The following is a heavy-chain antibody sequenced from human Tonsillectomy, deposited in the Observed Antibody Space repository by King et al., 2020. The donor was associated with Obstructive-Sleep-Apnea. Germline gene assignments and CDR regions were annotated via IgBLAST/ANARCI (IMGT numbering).Heavy chain of an antibody. CDR2: IGVGSGDT. CDR1: EFSLTTFP. Sequence: QLVESGPEVKKPGTSVKVSCKASEFSLTTFPMQWVRQARGQRPEWIGWIGVGSGDTNYAQKFQERFTFTRDMSTSTVYMELSSLRSEDTAVYYCAGKSDYYYGMDGWGQGTTVT. J-gene: IGHJ6*02. V-gene: IGHV1-58*02. CDR3: AGKSDYYYGMDG.